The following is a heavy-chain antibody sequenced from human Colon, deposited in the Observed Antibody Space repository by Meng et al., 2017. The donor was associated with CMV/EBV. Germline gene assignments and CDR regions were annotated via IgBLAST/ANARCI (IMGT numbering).Heavy chain of an antibody. Sequence: GGSLRLSCAASGFSFSTYGLHWVRQAPGKGLEWLSAVSGNGGRTHYADSVKGRFTASRDNSKDTLYLQMNSLRAEDTAVYFCAKDLRFNWHYDNWGQGTLVTVSS. V-gene: IGHV3-23*01. D-gene: IGHD3-22*01. CDR2: VSGNGGRT. CDR1: GFSFSTYG. J-gene: IGHJ4*02. CDR3: AKDLRFNWHYDN.